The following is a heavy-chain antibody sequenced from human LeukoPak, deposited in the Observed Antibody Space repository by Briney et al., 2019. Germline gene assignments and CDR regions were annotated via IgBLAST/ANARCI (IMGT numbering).Heavy chain of an antibody. Sequence: PGGSLRLSCAASGFTVSSNYMSWVRQAPGKGLEWVSSISRSSTYIYYADSVKGRFTISRDNAKNSLYLQMNSLRAEDTAVYYCASRRTAYCGGDCPEGYWGQGTLVTVSS. CDR2: ISRSSTYI. D-gene: IGHD2-21*02. J-gene: IGHJ4*02. V-gene: IGHV3-21*01. CDR3: ASRRTAYCGGDCPEGY. CDR1: GFTVSSNY.